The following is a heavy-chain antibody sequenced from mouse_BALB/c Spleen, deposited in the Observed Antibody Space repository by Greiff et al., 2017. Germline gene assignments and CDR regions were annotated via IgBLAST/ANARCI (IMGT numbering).Heavy chain of an antibody. CDR3: APLWLRRGFDY. CDR2: IDTSDSYT. CDR1: GYTFTDYW. D-gene: IGHD2-2*01. J-gene: IGHJ2*01. Sequence: VQLQQSGAELVMPGASVKMSCKASGYTFTDYWMHWVKQRPGQGLEWIGAIDTSDSYTSYNQKFKGKATLTVDESSSTAYMQLSSLTSEDSAVYYCAPLWLRRGFDYWGQGTTLTVSS. V-gene: IGHV1-69*01.